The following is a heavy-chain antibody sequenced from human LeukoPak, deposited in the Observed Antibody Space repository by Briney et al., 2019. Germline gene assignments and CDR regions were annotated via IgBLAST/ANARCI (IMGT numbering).Heavy chain of an antibody. V-gene: IGHV3-30-3*01. D-gene: IGHD3-22*01. CDR1: GFTFSSCA. CDR3: RTYYYDSSGRGDAFDI. Sequence: PGRSLRLSCAASGFTFSSCAMHWVRQAPGKGLEWVAVISYDGSNKYYADSVKGRFTISRDNSKNTLYLQMNSLRAEDTAVYYCRTYYYDSSGRGDAFDIWGQGTMVTVSS. CDR2: ISYDGSNK. J-gene: IGHJ3*02.